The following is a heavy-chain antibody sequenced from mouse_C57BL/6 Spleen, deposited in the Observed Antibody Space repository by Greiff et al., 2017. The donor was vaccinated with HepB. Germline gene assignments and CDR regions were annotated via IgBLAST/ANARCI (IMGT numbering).Heavy chain of an antibody. J-gene: IGHJ2*01. CDR2: INPNNGGT. Sequence: EVQLQQSGPELVKPGASVKISCKASGYTFTDYYMNWVKQSHGKSLEWIGDINPNNGGTSYNQKFKGKATLTVDKSSSTAYMELCSLTSEDSAVYYCARGLTGNFDYWGQGTTLTVSS. V-gene: IGHV1-26*01. D-gene: IGHD4-1*01. CDR1: GYTFTDYY. CDR3: ARGLTGNFDY.